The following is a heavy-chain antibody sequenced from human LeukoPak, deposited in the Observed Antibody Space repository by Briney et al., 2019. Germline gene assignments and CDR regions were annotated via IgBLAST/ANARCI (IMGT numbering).Heavy chain of an antibody. Sequence: KASETLSLTCAVSGGSISSSNWWSWVRQPPGKGLEWLGEIHHSGNTNYNPSLKSRVTISEDRSKNQFSLKLSSVTAADTAVYFCARTHCSSTSCFYFDYWGQGSLVTVSS. V-gene: IGHV4-4*02. CDR2: IHHSGNT. CDR1: GGSISSSNW. D-gene: IGHD2-2*01. J-gene: IGHJ4*02. CDR3: ARTHCSSTSCFYFDY.